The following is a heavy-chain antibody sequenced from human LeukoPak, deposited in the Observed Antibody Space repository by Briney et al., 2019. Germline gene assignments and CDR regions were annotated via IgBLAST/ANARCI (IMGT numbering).Heavy chain of an antibody. D-gene: IGHD6-19*01. CDR1: GFSFSDAW. V-gene: IGHV3-15*01. J-gene: IGHJ4*02. Sequence: PGGSLRLSCAASGFSFSDAWMSWVRQAPGKGLEWVGRLKSKTSGGTTDYAAPVKGRFTISRDNSKNTLYLQMNSLRAEDTAVYYCARGDSSGWYDTGDYWGQGTLVTVSS. CDR3: ARGDSSGWYDTGDY. CDR2: LKSKTSGGTT.